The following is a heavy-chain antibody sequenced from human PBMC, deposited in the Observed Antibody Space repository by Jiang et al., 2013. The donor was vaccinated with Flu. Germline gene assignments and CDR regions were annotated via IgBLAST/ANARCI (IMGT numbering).Heavy chain of an antibody. Sequence: VKKPGASVKVSCRTSGYTFASYAISWVRQAPGQGLEWMGWISTHNGDTKYAQNVQGRVTLTTDTSTTTAYMELMNLRSDDTAVYYCVRWDSRAYWGQGTLVTVSS. CDR3: VRWDSRAY. J-gene: IGHJ4*02. V-gene: IGHV1-18*01. CDR2: ISTHNGDT. CDR1: GYTFASYA. D-gene: IGHD1-26*01.